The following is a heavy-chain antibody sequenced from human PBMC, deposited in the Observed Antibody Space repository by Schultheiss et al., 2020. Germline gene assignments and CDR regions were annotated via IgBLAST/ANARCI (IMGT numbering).Heavy chain of an antibody. CDR2: IYYSGST. CDR3: ASQAVAAFRTFDY. CDR1: GGSFSGYY. V-gene: IGHV4-34*01. D-gene: IGHD6-19*01. J-gene: IGHJ4*02. Sequence: SETLSLTCAVYGGSFSGYYWSWIRQPPGKGLEWIGSIYYSGSTYYNPSLKSRVTISVDTSKNQFSLKLSSVTAADTAVYYCASQAVAAFRTFDYWGQGTLVTVSS.